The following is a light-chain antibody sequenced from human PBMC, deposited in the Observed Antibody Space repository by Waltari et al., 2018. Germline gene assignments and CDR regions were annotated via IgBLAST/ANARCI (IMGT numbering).Light chain of an antibody. CDR3: QLYGSSSRYI. J-gene: IGKJ2*01. CDR2: GAS. CDR1: QGVSSSY. Sequence: EIVLTQSPGTLSLSPGERATLSCRASQGVSSSYLAWYQQKPGQAPRLLIYGASSRATGIPDRFSGSGSGTDFSPTIRRLEPEDFAVYYCQLYGSSSRYIFGQGTKLEI. V-gene: IGKV3-20*01.